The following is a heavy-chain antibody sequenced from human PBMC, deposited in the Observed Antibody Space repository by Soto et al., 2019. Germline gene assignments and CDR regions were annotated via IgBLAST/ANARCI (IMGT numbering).Heavy chain of an antibody. CDR1: GFKFRNYA. Sequence: GGSLRLFCAGSGFKFRNYAIHWVRQAPGKGLAWLAVIWFDGSKQYYADSVKGRFTISRDNSKNTVYLDMNSLTADDSGVFYCARAHTMMLLDRFDPWGHGTLVTVS. CDR2: IWFDGSKQ. V-gene: IGHV3-33*01. CDR3: ARAHTMMLLDRFDP. D-gene: IGHD3-22*01. J-gene: IGHJ5*02.